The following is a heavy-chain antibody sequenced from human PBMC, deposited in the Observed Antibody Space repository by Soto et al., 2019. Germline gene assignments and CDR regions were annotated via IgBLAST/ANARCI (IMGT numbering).Heavy chain of an antibody. CDR2: IYYSGST. V-gene: IGHV4-59*01. Sequence: SETLSLTCTVSGGSISSYYWSWIRQPPGKGLEWIGYIYYSGSTNYNPSLKSRVTISVDTSKNQFSLKLSSVTAADTAVYYCARVNRQLYYYYYGMDVWGQGTTVTVSS. CDR3: ARVNRQLYYYYYGMDV. CDR1: GGSISSYY. D-gene: IGHD6-6*01. J-gene: IGHJ6*02.